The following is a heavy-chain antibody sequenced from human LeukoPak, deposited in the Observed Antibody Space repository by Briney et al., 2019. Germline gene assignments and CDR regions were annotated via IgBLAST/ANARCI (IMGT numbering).Heavy chain of an antibody. CDR3: ARRLSGYGSGSSKSYYFDY. CDR2: ISSSSSYI. CDR1: GFTASSNY. J-gene: IGHJ4*02. Sequence: GGSLRLSCAASGFTASSNYMNWVRQAPGKGLEWVSSISSSSSYIYYADSVKGRFTISRDNAKNSLYLQMNSLRAEDTAVYYCARRLSGYGSGSSKSYYFDYWGQGTLVTVSS. V-gene: IGHV3-21*04. D-gene: IGHD3-10*01.